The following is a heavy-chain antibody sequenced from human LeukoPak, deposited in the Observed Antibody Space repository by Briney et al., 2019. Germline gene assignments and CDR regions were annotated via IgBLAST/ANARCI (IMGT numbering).Heavy chain of an antibody. CDR3: AGTWIQLWLNYFDY. CDR2: IIPIFGTA. J-gene: IGHJ4*02. Sequence: ASVKVSCKASGGTFSSYAISWVRQAPGQGLEWMGGIIPIFGTANYAQKFQGRVTITADKSTSTAYMELSSLRSEDTAVYYCAGTWIQLWLNYFDYWGQGTLVTVSS. V-gene: IGHV1-69*06. CDR1: GGTFSSYA. D-gene: IGHD5-18*01.